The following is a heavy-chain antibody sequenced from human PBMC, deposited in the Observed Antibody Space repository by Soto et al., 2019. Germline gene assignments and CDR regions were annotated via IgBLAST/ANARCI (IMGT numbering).Heavy chain of an antibody. CDR1: VFIFSNNG. Sequence: WWSLRLSCVGSVFIFSNNGMHWCRQTPGKGLEWVAFMSYDGSDTFYADSVKGRFTISRDNSKNTLFLHMSNLRAEDTAMYYCTIVRVADSALDHWGQGTLVTVSS. CDR3: TIVRVADSALDH. J-gene: IGHJ4*02. V-gene: IGHV3-30*03. D-gene: IGHD3-10*02. CDR2: MSYDGSDT.